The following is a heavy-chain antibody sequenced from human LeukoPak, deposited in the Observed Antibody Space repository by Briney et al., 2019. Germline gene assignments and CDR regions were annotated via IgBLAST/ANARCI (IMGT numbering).Heavy chain of an antibody. CDR3: ARGSNYYYDSSGYYYFDY. D-gene: IGHD3-22*01. CDR2: INPNSGGT. Sequence: ASVKVSCKASGYTFTGYYMHWVRQAPGQGLERMGWINPNSGGTNYAQKFQGRVTMTRDTSISTAYMELSRLRSDDTAVYYCARGSNYYYDSSGYYYFDYWGQGTLVTVSS. V-gene: IGHV1-2*02. J-gene: IGHJ4*02. CDR1: GYTFTGYY.